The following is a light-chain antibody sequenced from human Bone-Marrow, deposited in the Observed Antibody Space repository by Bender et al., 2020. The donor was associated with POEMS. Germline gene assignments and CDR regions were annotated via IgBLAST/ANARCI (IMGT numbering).Light chain of an antibody. V-gene: IGLV3-21*01. Sequence: SYVLTQPPSVSVAPGKTARITCEGNNLGSKSVHWYQQRPGQAPMLVIYYTSDRPSGIPERFSGSKSVNTASLTISGLQAEDEADYYCNSYTGISPGAFGGGTKLTVL. CDR1: NLGSKS. CDR3: NSYTGISPGA. CDR2: YTS. J-gene: IGLJ2*01.